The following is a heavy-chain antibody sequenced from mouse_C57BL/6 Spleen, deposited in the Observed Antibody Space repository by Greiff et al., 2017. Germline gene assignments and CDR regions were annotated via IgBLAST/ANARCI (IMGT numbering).Heavy chain of an antibody. J-gene: IGHJ3*01. Sequence: QVQLQQSGAALVRPGASVKLSCKASGYTFTDYYITWVKQRPGQGLEWIARIYPGSGNTYYNEKFKGKATLTAEKSSSTAYMQLSSLTSEDSAVYFCARGFAYGGQGTLVTVSA. V-gene: IGHV1-76*01. CDR3: ARGFAY. CDR1: GYTFTDYY. CDR2: IYPGSGNT.